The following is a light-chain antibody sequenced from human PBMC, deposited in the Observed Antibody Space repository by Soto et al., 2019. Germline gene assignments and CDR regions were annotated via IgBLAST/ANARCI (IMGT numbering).Light chain of an antibody. Sequence: EIVLTQSPGTLSLSPGERATLSCRVSQSVGNNYLAWFQQKPGQAPRLLIYDASSRATGIPVRFSGSGSGTDFTLTISRLEPEDFAVYYCQQCGHSPLTFGGGTRVEIK. CDR2: DAS. V-gene: IGKV3-20*01. CDR1: QSVGNNY. CDR3: QQCGHSPLT. J-gene: IGKJ4*01.